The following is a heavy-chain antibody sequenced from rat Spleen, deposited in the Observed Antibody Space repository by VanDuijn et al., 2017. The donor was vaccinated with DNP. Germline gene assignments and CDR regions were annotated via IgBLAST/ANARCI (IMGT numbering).Heavy chain of an antibody. Sequence: EVQLVESGGGLVQPGRSLKLSCAASGFNLDDYWMGWVRQAPGKGLEWIGEINKDGNTINYSPSLKDKFTISRDNAQNTLYLQMNKLGSEDTGIYYCAKGPNYGGWSDYFDYWCQGVMVTVSS. CDR3: AKGPNYGGWSDYFDY. J-gene: IGHJ2*01. D-gene: IGHD1-11*01. V-gene: IGHV4-2*01. CDR2: INKDGNTI. CDR1: GFNLDDYW.